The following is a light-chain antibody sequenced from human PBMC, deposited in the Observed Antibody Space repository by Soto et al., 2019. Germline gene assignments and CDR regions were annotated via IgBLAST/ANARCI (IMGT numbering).Light chain of an antibody. CDR3: QQYDNWPYT. CDR1: QSVSNT. J-gene: IGKJ2*01. CDR2: GAS. Sequence: ELVMTQSPATLSVSPGERATLSCRASQSVSNTLAWYQQKPGQAPRLLMYGASIRATGIPARFSGGGSGTQFTLTISSLQSEDFAVYYWQQYDNWPYTFGQRTKVDIK. V-gene: IGKV3-15*01.